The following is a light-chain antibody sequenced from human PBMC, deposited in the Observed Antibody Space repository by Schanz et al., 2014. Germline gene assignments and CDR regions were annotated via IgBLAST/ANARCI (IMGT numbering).Light chain of an antibody. Sequence: EVVLTQSPATLSASPGERVTLSCRASQSVDTNLAWYQQKPGQPPRLLIYDAATGAPGTPARFGGSGSGTDFTLTISSLEPEDFAVYFCQQRRVWPQTFGQGTKVETK. J-gene: IGKJ1*01. V-gene: IGKV3-11*01. CDR3: QQRRVWPQT. CDR2: DAA. CDR1: QSVDTN.